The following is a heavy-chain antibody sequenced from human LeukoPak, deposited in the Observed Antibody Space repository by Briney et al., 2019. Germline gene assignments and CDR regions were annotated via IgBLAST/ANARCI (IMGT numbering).Heavy chain of an antibody. Sequence: SETLSLTCTVSGGSISSYYWSWLRQPAGKGLECLGVIYTTGSTNYNPSLKSRVTVSRDTSKNQFSLKLTSVTAADTAVYYCARGGHFFDVWGRGTTVTVSS. V-gene: IGHV4-4*07. CDR1: GGSISSYY. CDR2: IYTTGST. CDR3: ARGGHFFDV. D-gene: IGHD3-16*01. J-gene: IGHJ6*03.